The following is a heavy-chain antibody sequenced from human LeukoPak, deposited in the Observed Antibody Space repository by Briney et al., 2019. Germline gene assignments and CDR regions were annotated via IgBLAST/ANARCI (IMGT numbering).Heavy chain of an antibody. J-gene: IGHJ4*02. V-gene: IGHV5-51*01. CDR2: IYPGDSDT. Sequence: GESLKISCKGSGYSFTNYWIGWVRQMPGKGLEWMGIIYPGDSDTRYSPSFQGQVTISADKSITTAYLQWSSLKASDTAMYYCARRGYCATTTCYRLFDYWGQGTLVTFSS. D-gene: IGHD2-2*01. CDR3: ARRGYCATTTCYRLFDY. CDR1: GYSFTNYW.